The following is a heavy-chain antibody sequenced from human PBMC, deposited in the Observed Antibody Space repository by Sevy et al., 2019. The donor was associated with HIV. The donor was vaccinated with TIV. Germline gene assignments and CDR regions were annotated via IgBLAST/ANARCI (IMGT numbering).Heavy chain of an antibody. D-gene: IGHD3-10*01. CDR2: IHYSGSP. CDR3: AREMEGSGTYGMDV. V-gene: IGHV4-31*03. Sequence: SETLSLTCTVSGGSISSGTYSWSWIRQHPGKGLAWIGYIHYSGSPYYNPSLKSRVTISIHTSKNQLSLELASVTAADTAVYYCAREMEGSGTYGMDVWGQGTTVTVSS. J-gene: IGHJ6*02. CDR1: GGSISSGTYS.